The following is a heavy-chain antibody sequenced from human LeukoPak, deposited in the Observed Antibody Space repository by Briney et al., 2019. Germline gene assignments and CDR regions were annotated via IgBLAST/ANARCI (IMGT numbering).Heavy chain of an antibody. V-gene: IGHV3-9*01. CDR2: ISWNSGSI. CDR1: GFTFDDYA. D-gene: IGHD1-26*01. J-gene: IGHJ6*02. CDR3: AKDIFSGVGAYYYYGMDV. Sequence: PGRSLRLSCAASGFTFDDYAVHWVRQAPGKGLEWVSGISWNSGSIGYADSVKGRFTISRDNAKNSLYLQMNSLRAEDTALYYCAKDIFSGVGAYYYYGMDVWGQGTTVTVSS.